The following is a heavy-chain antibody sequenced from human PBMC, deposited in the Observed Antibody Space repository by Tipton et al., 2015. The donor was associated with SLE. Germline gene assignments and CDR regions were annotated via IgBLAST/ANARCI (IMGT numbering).Heavy chain of an antibody. Sequence: SLRLSCAASGFSFDAYALHWVRQAPGKGLEWVALISYEDTPGFYADSVKGRFSLSRDNFKNTTYLQMSSLRVEDTAVYYCARVGLDYWGQGTLVTVSS. CDR2: ISYEDTPG. D-gene: IGHD3-16*01. CDR1: GFSFDAYA. V-gene: IGHV3-30*04. J-gene: IGHJ4*02. CDR3: ARVGLDY.